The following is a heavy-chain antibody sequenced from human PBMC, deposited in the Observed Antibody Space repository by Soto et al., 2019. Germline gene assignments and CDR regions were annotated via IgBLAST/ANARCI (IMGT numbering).Heavy chain of an antibody. CDR1: GSTFSNYD. Sequence: ASVKVSCKASGSTFSNYDINWVRQAPGQGLEWMGWMNPNRGNTGYAQKFQGRVTMTRNTSITTAYMELSSLRSEDTAVYYCAIARAYYSSGYYYGELFCWGQGRLVTVSS. V-gene: IGHV1-8*01. CDR2: MNPNRGNT. J-gene: IGHJ4*02. CDR3: AIARAYYSSGYYYGELFC. D-gene: IGHD3-22*01.